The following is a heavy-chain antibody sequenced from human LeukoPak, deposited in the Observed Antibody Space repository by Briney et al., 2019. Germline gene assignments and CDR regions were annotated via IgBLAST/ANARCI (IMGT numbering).Heavy chain of an antibody. V-gene: IGHV3-23*01. D-gene: IGHD6-19*01. CDR1: GFTFSSYA. CDR3: AKAEGGSSGWYVGFGFDY. CDR2: ISGSGGST. Sequence: GGSLRLSCAASGFTFSSYAMSWVRQAPGKGLEWVSAISGSGGSTYYAGSVKGRFTISRDNSKNTLYLQMNSLRAEDTAVYYCAKAEGGSSGWYVGFGFDYWGQGTLVTVSS. J-gene: IGHJ4*02.